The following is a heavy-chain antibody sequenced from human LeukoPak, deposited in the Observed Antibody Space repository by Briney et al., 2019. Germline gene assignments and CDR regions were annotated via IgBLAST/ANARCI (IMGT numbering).Heavy chain of an antibody. J-gene: IGHJ4*02. D-gene: IGHD4-23*01. CDR2: IYYSGST. Sequence: SETLSLTCTVSGGSISSGGYYWSWIRQHPGKGLEWIGYIYYSGSTYYNPSLKSRVTISVDTSKNQFSLKLSSVTAADTAVYHCARGSDYGGNVGYWGQGTLVTVSS. CDR1: GGSISSGGYY. V-gene: IGHV4-31*03. CDR3: ARGSDYGGNVGY.